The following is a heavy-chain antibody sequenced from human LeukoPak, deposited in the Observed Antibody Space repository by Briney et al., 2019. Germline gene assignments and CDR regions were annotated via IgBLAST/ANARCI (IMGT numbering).Heavy chain of an antibody. V-gene: IGHV4-4*07. CDR1: GGFISNYY. CDR2: IYTSGST. Sequence: SETLSLTCTVSGGFISNYYWSWIRQPAGKGLEWIGRIYTSGSTNYNSSLKSRVTISVDTSKNQFSLKLSSVTAADTAVYYCARLPAVAGDYWGQGTLVTVSS. D-gene: IGHD6-19*01. J-gene: IGHJ4*02. CDR3: ARLPAVAGDY.